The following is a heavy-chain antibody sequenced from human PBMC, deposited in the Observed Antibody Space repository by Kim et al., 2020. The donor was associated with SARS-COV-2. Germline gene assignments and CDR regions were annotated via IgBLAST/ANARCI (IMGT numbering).Heavy chain of an antibody. J-gene: IGHJ4*02. Sequence: GGSLRLSCAASGFTFSSYGMHWVRQAPGKGLEWVAVISYDGSNKYYADSVKGRFTISRDNSKNTLYLQMNSLRAEDTAVYYCAKGEDYDILTGFDWGQGTLVTVSS. CDR1: GFTFSSYG. D-gene: IGHD3-9*01. CDR2: ISYDGSNK. CDR3: AKGEDYDILTGFD. V-gene: IGHV3-30*18.